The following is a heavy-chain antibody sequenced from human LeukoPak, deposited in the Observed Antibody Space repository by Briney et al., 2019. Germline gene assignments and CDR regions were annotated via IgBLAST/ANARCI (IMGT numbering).Heavy chain of an antibody. CDR2: IAPSDSYT. J-gene: IGHJ5*02. D-gene: IGHD3-22*01. V-gene: IGHV5-10-1*01. CDR3: VRRPPGVYDTTQNWFDP. Sequence: GESLKISCKVSGYSFPSYWITWVRQAPGKGLEWMGRIAPSDSYTNYNPSFEGHVTMSVEKSITTVYLQWSSLKASDTAMYYCVRRPPGVYDTTQNWFDPWGQGTLVTVSS. CDR1: GYSFPSYW.